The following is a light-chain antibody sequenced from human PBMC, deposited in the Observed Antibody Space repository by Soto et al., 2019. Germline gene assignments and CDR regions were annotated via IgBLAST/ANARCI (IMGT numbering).Light chain of an antibody. J-gene: IGKJ4*01. CDR3: QQANSPPLT. CDR2: AAS. Sequence: DIQMTQSRSSVSASVGSRLTITCRASERINTYLAWYQQQPGKAPKLLIYAASSLQSGVPSRFSGSGSGTEFNLTISNLQPEDFATYYCQQANSPPLTFGGGTKVDIK. V-gene: IGKV1-12*01. CDR1: ERINTY.